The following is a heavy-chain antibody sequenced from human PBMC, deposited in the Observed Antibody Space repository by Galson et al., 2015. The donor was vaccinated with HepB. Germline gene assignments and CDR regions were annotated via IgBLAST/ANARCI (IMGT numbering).Heavy chain of an antibody. Sequence: SLSLSCAASGFTLSRYSMHWVRQAPGEGPEWVSSISTRHTYIYYADSVKGRFTISRDDAKNSLYLQMNSLRAEAAAVYYCARYSGYDYFFDYWGQGTQVTVSS. V-gene: IGHV3-21*01. CDR2: ISTRHTYI. CDR1: GFTLSRYS. CDR3: ARYSGYDYFFDY. D-gene: IGHD5-12*01. J-gene: IGHJ4*02.